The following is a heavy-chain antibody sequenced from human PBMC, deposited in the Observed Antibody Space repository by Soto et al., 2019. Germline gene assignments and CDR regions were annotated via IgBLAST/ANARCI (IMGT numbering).Heavy chain of an antibody. CDR1: GFTFSDYA. D-gene: IGHD3-16*01. Sequence: QVQLVESGGGVVQPGWSLRLSCVTSGFTFSDYAMHWVRQAPGKGLEWVAVIRPDGSNRYYADSVKGRFTISRDISKNTVYLQMSSLRADDTAVYFCARVGRPQHLLTGFDNWGQGTLVTFSS. V-gene: IGHV3-33*01. J-gene: IGHJ5*02. CDR3: ARVGRPQHLLTGFDN. CDR2: IRPDGSNR.